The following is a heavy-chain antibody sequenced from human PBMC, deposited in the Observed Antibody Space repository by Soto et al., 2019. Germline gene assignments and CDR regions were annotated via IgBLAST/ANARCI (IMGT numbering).Heavy chain of an antibody. V-gene: IGHV3-30*18. CDR2: ISHHGTAE. CDR1: GFTFSTNG. CDR3: AKALDSNGWYNYFDP. J-gene: IGHJ5*02. Sequence: QVQLVESGGGVVQPGRSLRLSCLASGFTFSTNGMHWVRQAPGKGLEWVAMISHHGTAEYYLDSVRGRFTISRDNSNNTLYLQMDSLRVEDTAVYYCAKALDSNGWYNYFDPWGQGTQVTVSS. D-gene: IGHD6-19*01.